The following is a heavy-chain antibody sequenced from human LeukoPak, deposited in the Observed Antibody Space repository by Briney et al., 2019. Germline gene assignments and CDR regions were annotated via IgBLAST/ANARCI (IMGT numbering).Heavy chain of an antibody. V-gene: IGHV3-73*01. D-gene: IGHD6-19*01. J-gene: IGHJ3*02. CDR1: GFIFSGSA. Sequence: GGSLKLSCAASGFIFSGSAMHWVRLASGKGLEWVGHIRSKANSHATAYAASVKGRFTISRDDSKNTAYLQMNSLKTEDTAVYYCTRVVAGPNDAFDIWGQGTMVTVSS. CDR3: TRVVAGPNDAFDI. CDR2: IRSKANSHAT.